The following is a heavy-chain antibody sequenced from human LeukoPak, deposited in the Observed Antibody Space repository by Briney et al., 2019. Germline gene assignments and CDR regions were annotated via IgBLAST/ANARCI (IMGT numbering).Heavy chain of an antibody. V-gene: IGHV3-23*01. J-gene: IGHJ4*02. CDR3: ARGVTLPPYFDY. Sequence: GGSLRLSCAASGFTFSSYAMTWVRQAPGKGLEWVSGISGSGDSAYYADSVRGRFTISRDNSKNTLYLQMNSLRAEDTAVYYCARGVTLPPYFDYWGQGTLVTVSS. CDR1: GFTFSSYA. CDR2: ISGSGDSA. D-gene: IGHD3-10*01.